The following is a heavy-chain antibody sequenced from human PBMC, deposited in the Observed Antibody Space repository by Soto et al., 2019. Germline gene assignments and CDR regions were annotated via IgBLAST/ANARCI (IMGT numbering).Heavy chain of an antibody. CDR3: TRDGDGGMTTNPYHYYGMDV. D-gene: IGHD2-21*02. Sequence: SETLSLTCAVYGGSFSAYYWSWVRKPPGKGLEWIGEIIHSESTKYNPSLKSRVNISVDTSKNQFSLKLSSVTAADTALYYCTRDGDGGMTTNPYHYYGMDVWGPGITVTVSS. J-gene: IGHJ6*02. CDR2: IIHSEST. V-gene: IGHV4-34*12. CDR1: GGSFSAYY.